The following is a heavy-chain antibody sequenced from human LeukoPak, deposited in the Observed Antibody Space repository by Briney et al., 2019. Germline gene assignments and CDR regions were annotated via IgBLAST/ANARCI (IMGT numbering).Heavy chain of an antibody. CDR1: GFTFDGCA. V-gene: IGHV3-9*01. J-gene: IGHJ4*02. D-gene: IGHD3-9*01. CDR3: ARDRRPLTGYNAQDY. CDR2: IDWNSRST. Sequence: GGSLRLSCAASGFTFDGCAMQWVRLSPGKGLEWVSRIDWNSRSTVYADSVRGRFTISRDNAKNSLYLQMNSLRPEDTALYYCARDRRPLTGYNAQDYWGQGTLVTVSS.